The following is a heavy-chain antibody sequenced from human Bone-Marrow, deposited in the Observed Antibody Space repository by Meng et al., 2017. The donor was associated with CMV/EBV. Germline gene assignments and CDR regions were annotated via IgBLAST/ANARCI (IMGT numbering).Heavy chain of an antibody. CDR1: GYTFTGYY. J-gene: IGHJ3*02. CDR2: INPNSGGI. D-gene: IGHD2-2*01. V-gene: IGHV1-2*02. Sequence: ASVKVSCKASGYTFTGYYMHWVRQAPGQGLEWMGWINPNSGGINYAQKFQGRVTMTRDTSISTAYMELSRLRSDDTAVYYCARDGGRYCSSTSCGGHAFDIWGQGTMVTVSS. CDR3: ARDGGRYCSSTSCGGHAFDI.